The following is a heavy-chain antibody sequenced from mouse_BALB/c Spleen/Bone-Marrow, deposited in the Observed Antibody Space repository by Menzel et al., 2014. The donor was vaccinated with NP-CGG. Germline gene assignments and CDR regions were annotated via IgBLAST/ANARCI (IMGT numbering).Heavy chain of an antibody. CDR1: GYAFTNYL. D-gene: IGHD2-10*02. CDR2: INPGSGGT. V-gene: IGHV1-54*01. CDR3: ARSGYGNCFYAMDY. Sequence: QVQLQQSGAELVRPGTSVKVSCKASGYAFTNYLIEWVKQRPGQGLEWIGVINPGSGGTNYNEKFKGKATLTADKSSSTAYMQLSSLTSDDSAVYFCARSGYGNCFYAMDYWGQGTSVTVSS. J-gene: IGHJ4*01.